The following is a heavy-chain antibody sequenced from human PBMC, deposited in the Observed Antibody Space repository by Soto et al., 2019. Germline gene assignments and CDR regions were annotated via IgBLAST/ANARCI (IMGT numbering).Heavy chain of an antibody. CDR1: GLIFSDVW. CDR2: IKTKPDDGTI. Sequence: EVQLVESGGGLVKPGGSLRLSGAASGLIFSDVWMTWVRQAPGKGLEWVGRIKTKPDDGTIDYAAPVRGRFTISRDDSKNTLYLQMTSLTPDDTGVYYCTTSNLGVDFWGPGTLVTVSS. D-gene: IGHD1-1*01. V-gene: IGHV3-15*01. CDR3: TTSNLGVDF. J-gene: IGHJ4*02.